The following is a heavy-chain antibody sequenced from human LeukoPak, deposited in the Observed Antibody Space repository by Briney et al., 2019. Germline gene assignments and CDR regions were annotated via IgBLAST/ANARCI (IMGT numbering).Heavy chain of an antibody. J-gene: IGHJ3*02. V-gene: IGHV3-30-3*01. CDR1: GFTFSSYA. CDR3: AAGHDAFDI. CDR2: ISYDGSNK. D-gene: IGHD6-13*01. Sequence: PGGSLRLSCAASGFTFSSYAMHWVRQAPGKGLEWVAVISYDGSNKYYADSVKGRFTISRDNSKNTLYLQMNSLRAEDSAVYYCAAGHDAFDIWGQGTMVTVSS.